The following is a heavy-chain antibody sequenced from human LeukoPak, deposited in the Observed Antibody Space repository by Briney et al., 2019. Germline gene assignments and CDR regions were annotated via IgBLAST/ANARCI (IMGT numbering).Heavy chain of an antibody. CDR1: GYSISSGYY. D-gene: IGHD6-13*01. CDR3: ASFLAGVFDY. J-gene: IGHJ4*02. CDR2: TYHSGST. V-gene: IGHV4-38-2*02. Sequence: PSETLSLTCTVSGYSISSGYYWGWIRQPPGKGLEWLGSTYHSGSTYYNPSLKSRVTISVDTSKNQFSLKLSSVTAADTAVYFCASFLAGVFDYWGQGTLVTVSS.